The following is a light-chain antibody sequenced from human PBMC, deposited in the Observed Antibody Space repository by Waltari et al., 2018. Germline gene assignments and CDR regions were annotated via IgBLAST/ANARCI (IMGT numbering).Light chain of an antibody. CDR2: EVT. Sequence: TISCTGTNSDVGAYNYVSWYQQHPGKVPKLLIYEVTKRPSGVPDRFSGSKSGNTASLTVSGLQADDEADYYCSSYAHNNHFVFGTGTKVTVL. CDR3: SSYAHNNHFV. CDR1: NSDVGAYNY. V-gene: IGLV2-8*01. J-gene: IGLJ1*01.